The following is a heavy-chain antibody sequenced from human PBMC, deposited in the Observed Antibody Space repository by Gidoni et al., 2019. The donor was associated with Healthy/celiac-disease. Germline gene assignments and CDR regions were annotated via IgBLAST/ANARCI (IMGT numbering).Heavy chain of an antibody. CDR3: ARERNYVAFDI. CDR2: ISYDGGNK. Sequence: AVISYDGGNKYYADSVKGRFTISRDNSKNTLYLQMNSLRAEDTAVYYCARERNYVAFDIWGQGTMVTVSS. V-gene: IGHV3-30-3*01. D-gene: IGHD4-4*01. J-gene: IGHJ3*02.